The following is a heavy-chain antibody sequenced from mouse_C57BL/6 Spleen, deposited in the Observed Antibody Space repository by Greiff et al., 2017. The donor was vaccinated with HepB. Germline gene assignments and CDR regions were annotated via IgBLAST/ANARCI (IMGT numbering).Heavy chain of an antibody. CDR1: GYAFTNYL. CDR3: ARWFYDYDGSYYFDY. D-gene: IGHD2-4*01. V-gene: IGHV1-54*01. CDR2: INPGSGGT. J-gene: IGHJ2*01. Sequence: VQLVESGAELVRPGTSVKVSCKASGYAFTNYLIEWVKQRPGQGLEWIGVINPGSGGTNYNEKFKGKATLTADKSSSTAYMQLSSLTSEDSAVYFCARWFYDYDGSYYFDYWGQGTTLTVSS.